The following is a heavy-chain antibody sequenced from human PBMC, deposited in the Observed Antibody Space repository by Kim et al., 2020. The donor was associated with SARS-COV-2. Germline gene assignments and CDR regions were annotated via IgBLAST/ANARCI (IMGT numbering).Heavy chain of an antibody. CDR3: ARGPWSRIRGLTYSYYGMDV. Sequence: GGSLRLSCAASGFTFSSCAMHWVRQAPGKGLEWVAVISYDGSNKNYADSVKGRFTISRDNSKNTLYLQMNSLRAGDTALYYCARGPWSRIRGLTYSYYGMDVWGQGTTVTVSS. D-gene: IGHD3-10*01. V-gene: IGHV3-30-3*01. CDR1: GFTFSSCA. CDR2: ISYDGSNK. J-gene: IGHJ6*02.